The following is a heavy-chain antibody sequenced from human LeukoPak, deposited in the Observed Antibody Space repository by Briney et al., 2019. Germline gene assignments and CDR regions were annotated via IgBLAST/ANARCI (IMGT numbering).Heavy chain of an antibody. V-gene: IGHV1-8*02. CDR1: GGTFSSYA. D-gene: IGHD4-17*01. CDR2: MNPNRGNT. J-gene: IGHJ4*02. Sequence: ASVNVSCKASGGTFSSYAISWVRQAAGQGLEWMGWMNPNRGNTDYAQKFQGRVTMTRNTSISTAYMELSSLRSADTAVYYCARDWFGDYQTYNWGQGTLVTVSS. CDR3: ARDWFGDYQTYN.